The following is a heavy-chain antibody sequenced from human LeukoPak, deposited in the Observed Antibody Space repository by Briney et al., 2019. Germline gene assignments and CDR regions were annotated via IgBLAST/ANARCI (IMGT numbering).Heavy chain of an antibody. CDR2: IYYSGST. CDR3: ARDQGFAAFDI. CDR1: GGSISSYY. J-gene: IGHJ3*02. Sequence: SETLSLTCTVSGGSISSYYWSWIRQPPGKGLEWIGYIYYSGSTNYNPSLKSRVTISVDMSKNQFSLKLSSVTAADTAVYYCARDQGFAAFDIWGHGTMVTVSS. V-gene: IGHV4-59*01.